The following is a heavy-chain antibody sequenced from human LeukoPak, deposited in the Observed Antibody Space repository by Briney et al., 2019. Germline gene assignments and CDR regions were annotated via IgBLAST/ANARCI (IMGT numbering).Heavy chain of an antibody. Sequence: GGSLRLSCAASGFTFSDYYMSWIRQAPGKGLEWVSYISSSGSTIYYADSVKGRFTISRDNAKNSLYLQMNSLRAEDTAVYYCARVSRRGVAAAGRGAYFDYWGQGTLVTVSS. CDR3: ARVSRRGVAAAGRGAYFDY. CDR2: ISSSGSTI. V-gene: IGHV3-11*01. D-gene: IGHD6-13*01. J-gene: IGHJ4*02. CDR1: GFTFSDYY.